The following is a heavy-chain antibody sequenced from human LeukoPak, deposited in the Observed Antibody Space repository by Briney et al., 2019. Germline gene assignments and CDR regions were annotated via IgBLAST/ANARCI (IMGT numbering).Heavy chain of an antibody. CDR2: IKSKTDGGTT. V-gene: IGHV3-15*01. Sequence: GGSLRLSCAVSGFTFSNAWMSWVRQAPGKGLEWVGRIKSKTDGGTTDYAAPVIGRFTILRDDSKNTLYLQMNSLRAEDTAVYYCARVFGSVNSYYFDYWGQGTLVTVSS. D-gene: IGHD2-15*01. CDR1: GFTFSNAW. J-gene: IGHJ4*02. CDR3: ARVFGSVNSYYFDY.